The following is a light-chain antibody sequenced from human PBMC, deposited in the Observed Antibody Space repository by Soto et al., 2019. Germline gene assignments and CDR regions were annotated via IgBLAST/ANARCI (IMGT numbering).Light chain of an antibody. CDR2: EVG. V-gene: IGLV2-14*01. CDR3: SSYTSSSTLV. CDR1: SSDVGGYNS. Sequence: QSALTQPASVAGSPGQSITISCTGTSSDVGGYNSVSWYQQYPGKAPNLIIFEVGDRPSGVSDRFSGSKSGNTASLIISGLQAEDEAEYYCSSYTSSSTLVFGTGTKAPS. J-gene: IGLJ1*01.